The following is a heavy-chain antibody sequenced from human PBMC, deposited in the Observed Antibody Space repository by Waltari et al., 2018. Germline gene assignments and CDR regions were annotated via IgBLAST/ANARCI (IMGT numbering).Heavy chain of an antibody. CDR1: GFSLSTSGMG. CDR2: IYWDDDK. Sequence: QITLKKSGPTLVKPTQTLTLTCTFSGFSLSTSGMGVGWIRQPPGKAREWLALIYWDDDKRYRPSLKSRLTTTKHTSKNQVVLTRTNMDSVDTATYYCAHKKYGVANSFDYWGQGILVTVSA. D-gene: IGHD2-15*01. V-gene: IGHV2-5*02. J-gene: IGHJ4*02. CDR3: AHKKYGVANSFDY.